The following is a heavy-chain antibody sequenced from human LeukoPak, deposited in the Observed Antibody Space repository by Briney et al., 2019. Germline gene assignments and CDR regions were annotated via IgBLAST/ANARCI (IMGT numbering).Heavy chain of an antibody. CDR3: ARAPYGDVVDY. CDR1: GGSISSSSYY. CDR2: IYYSGST. D-gene: IGHD4-17*01. J-gene: IGHJ4*02. V-gene: IGHV4-39*07. Sequence: SETLSLTCTVSGGSISSSSYYWGWIRQPPGKGLEWIGSIYYSGSTYYNPSLKSRVTISVDTSKNQFSLKLSSVTAADTAVYYCARAPYGDVVDYWGQGTLVTVSS.